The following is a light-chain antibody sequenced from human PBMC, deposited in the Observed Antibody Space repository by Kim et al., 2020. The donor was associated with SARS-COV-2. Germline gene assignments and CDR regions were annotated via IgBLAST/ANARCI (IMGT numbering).Light chain of an antibody. CDR2: YDS. CDR3: QVWDSSRDHPV. CDR1: NIGSKS. J-gene: IGLJ3*02. Sequence: AAGKAARITCGGTNIGSKSVHWYQQKPGQAPVLVIYYDSDRPSGIPERFYGSNSGNTATLTISRVEAGDEADYYCQVWDSSRDHPVFGGGTKVTVL. V-gene: IGLV3-21*04.